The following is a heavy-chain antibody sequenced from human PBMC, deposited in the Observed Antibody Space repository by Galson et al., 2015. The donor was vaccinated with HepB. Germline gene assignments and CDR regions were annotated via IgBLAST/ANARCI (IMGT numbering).Heavy chain of an antibody. J-gene: IGHJ4*02. V-gene: IGHV3-23*01. CDR3: AKDIPYDY. CDR2: ISGIGGST. CDR1: GFTFSIYA. Sequence: SLRLSCAASGFTFSIYAMNWVRQAPGKGLEWVSTISGIGGSTYYADSVKGRFTISRDNSKNTLYLQMNSLRAEDTAVYYCAKDIPYDYWGQGTLVTVSS.